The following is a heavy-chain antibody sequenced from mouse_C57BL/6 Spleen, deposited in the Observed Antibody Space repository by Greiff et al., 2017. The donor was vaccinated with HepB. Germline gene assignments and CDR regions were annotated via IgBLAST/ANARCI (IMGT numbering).Heavy chain of an antibody. CDR1: GYTFTSYW. CDR2: IHPNSGST. J-gene: IGHJ1*03. D-gene: IGHD2-2*01. CDR3: ARSGGLRWYFDV. Sequence: QVQLQQPGAELVKPGASVKLSCKASGYTFTSYWMHWVKQRPGQGLEWIGMIHPNSGSTNYNEKFKSKATLTVDKSSSTAYMQLSSLTSEDSAVYYCARSGGLRWYFDVWGTGTTVTVSS. V-gene: IGHV1-64*01.